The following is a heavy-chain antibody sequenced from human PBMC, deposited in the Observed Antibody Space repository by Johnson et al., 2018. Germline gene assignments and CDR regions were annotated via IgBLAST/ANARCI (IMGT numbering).Heavy chain of an antibody. V-gene: IGHV3-74*01. CDR1: GFTFSRYW. CDR3: ARDLTGVLATIPFDI. D-gene: IGHD5-24*01. CDR2: INSDGSST. Sequence: VQLQESGGGLVQPGGSLRLSCAASGFTFSRYWMHWVRQAPGKGLVWVSRINSDGSSTSYADSVKGRFTISRDNAKNTLYLQMNSLRAEDTAVYYCARDLTGVLATIPFDIWGQGTMVTVSS. J-gene: IGHJ3*02.